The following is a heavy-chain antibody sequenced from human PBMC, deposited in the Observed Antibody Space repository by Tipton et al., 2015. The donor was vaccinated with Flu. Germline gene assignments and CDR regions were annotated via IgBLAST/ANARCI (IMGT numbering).Heavy chain of an antibody. D-gene: IGHD6-25*01. CDR2: IYTGTRT. CDR3: ARSGYSYGYVDL. J-gene: IGHJ4*02. V-gene: IGHV3-66*02. Sequence: LSLTCAASGFIVNKYYMSWVRQAPGKGLEWVSVIYTGTRTHYADSVQGRFTISRDNSKNTLYLQMNSLRAEDTAVYYCARSGYSYGYVDLWGQGTLVTVSS. CDR1: GFIVNKYY.